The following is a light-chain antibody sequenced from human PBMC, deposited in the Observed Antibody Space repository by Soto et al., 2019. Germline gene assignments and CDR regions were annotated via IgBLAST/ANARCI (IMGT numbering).Light chain of an antibody. V-gene: IGLV2-11*01. CDR1: SGDIGAYNY. Sequence: QSALTQPRSVSGSPGQSVTFSCTGTSGDIGAYNYVSWYQFHPGKAPKMIIYDVNKRPSGVPDRFSGSKSSNTASLTISWLQAEDEADYYCCSYAHTSRVFGGGTKVTVL. CDR3: CSYAHTSRV. J-gene: IGLJ3*02. CDR2: DVN.